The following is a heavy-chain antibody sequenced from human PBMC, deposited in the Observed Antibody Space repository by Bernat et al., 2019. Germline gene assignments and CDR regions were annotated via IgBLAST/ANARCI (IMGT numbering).Heavy chain of an antibody. D-gene: IGHD3-10*01. J-gene: IGHJ6*02. CDR2: ISYDGSNK. V-gene: IGHV3-30*18. CDR1: GFTFSSYG. CDR3: AKDRKVVRFGEGHYYYGMDV. Sequence: QVQLVESGGGVVQPGRSLSLSCVASGFTFSSYGMHWVRQAPGKGLEWVAVISYDGSNKYYADSVKGRFTIHRGNSKNTLYLQMNSLRAEDTAVDYCAKDRKVVRFGEGHYYYGMDVWGQGTTVTVSS.